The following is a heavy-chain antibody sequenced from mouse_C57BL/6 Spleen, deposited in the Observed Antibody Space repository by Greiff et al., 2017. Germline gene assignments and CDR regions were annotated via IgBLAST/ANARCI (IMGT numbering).Heavy chain of an antibody. Sequence: VMLVESGPGLVAPSQSLSITCTASGFSLTSYCVHWVRQPPGKGLEWLVVIWSDGSTTYNSALKSRLSISKDNSTSQVFLQLSSLQTDDAAVYYCARHRDYDGAWFAYWGQGTLVTVSA. J-gene: IGHJ3*01. D-gene: IGHD2-4*01. CDR2: IWSDGST. CDR1: GFSLTSYC. V-gene: IGHV2-6-1*01. CDR3: ARHRDYDGAWFAY.